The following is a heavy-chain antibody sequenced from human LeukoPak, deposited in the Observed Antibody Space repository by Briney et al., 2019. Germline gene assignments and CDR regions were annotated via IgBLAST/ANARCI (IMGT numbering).Heavy chain of an antibody. Sequence: PGGSLRLSCAASGFTFSSYSMNWVRQAPGKGLEWVSSISSSSSYIYYADSVKGRFTISRDNAKNSLYLQMNSLRAEDTVVYYCARDVAGTTLGGHDYWGQGTLVTVSS. J-gene: IGHJ4*02. CDR3: ARDVAGTTLGGHDY. CDR2: ISSSSSYI. D-gene: IGHD1-7*01. V-gene: IGHV3-21*01. CDR1: GFTFSSYS.